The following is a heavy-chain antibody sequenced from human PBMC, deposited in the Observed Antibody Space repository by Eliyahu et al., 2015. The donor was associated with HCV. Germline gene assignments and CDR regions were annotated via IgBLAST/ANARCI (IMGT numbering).Heavy chain of an antibody. Sequence: QVQLVESGGGVVQPGRSLRLSCAASGFTFSSYAMHWVRQAPGKGLEWVAVISYDGSNKYYADPVKGRFTISRDNSKNTLYLQMNSLRAEDTAVYYCARGHGYSSSSPEVDYWGQGTLVTVSS. CDR3: ARGHGYSSSSPEVDY. D-gene: IGHD6-6*01. CDR1: GFTFSSYA. J-gene: IGHJ4*02. V-gene: IGHV3-30-3*01. CDR2: ISYDGSNK.